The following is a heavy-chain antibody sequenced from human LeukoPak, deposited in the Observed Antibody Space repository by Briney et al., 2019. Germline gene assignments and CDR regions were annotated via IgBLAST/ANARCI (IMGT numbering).Heavy chain of an antibody. J-gene: IGHJ4*02. CDR2: ISYDGSNK. Sequence: GRSLRLSCAASGFTFSSYAMHWVRQAPGKGLEWVAVISYDGSNKYYADSVKGRFTISRDNSKNTLYLQMNSLRAEDTAVYYCARDQRRYCSCTSCYSFDYWGQGTLVTVSS. CDR3: ARDQRRYCSCTSCYSFDY. CDR1: GFTFSSYA. V-gene: IGHV3-30*04. D-gene: IGHD2-2*01.